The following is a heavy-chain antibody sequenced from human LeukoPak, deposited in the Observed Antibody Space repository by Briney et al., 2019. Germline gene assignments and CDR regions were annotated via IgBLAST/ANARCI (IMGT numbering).Heavy chain of an antibody. V-gene: IGHV3-33*01. CDR2: IWYDGSNK. J-gene: IGHJ6*02. CDR3: ARDSQVYYDFWSGYHNYYYYYGMDV. CDR1: GFTFSSYG. Sequence: GGSLRLSCAASGFTFSSYGMHWVRQAPGKGLEWVAVIWYDGSNKYYADSVKGRFTISRDNSKNTLYLQMNSLRAEDTAVYYCARDSQVYYDFWSGYHNYYYYYGMDVWGQGTTVTVSS. D-gene: IGHD3-3*01.